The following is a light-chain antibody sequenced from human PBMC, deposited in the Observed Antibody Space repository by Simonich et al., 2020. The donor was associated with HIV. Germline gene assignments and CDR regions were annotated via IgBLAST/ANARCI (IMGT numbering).Light chain of an antibody. CDR2: ANS. J-gene: IGLJ2*01. CDR3: QSYDSSLSGPVV. Sequence: QSVLTQPPSVSGAPGQRVTISCTGSSSNIEARYDVHCYQQLPGTAPQFLIDANSKRPSGVPDRFSGSKSGTSASLALTGLQVEDEADDYCQSYDSSLSGPVVFGGGTKLTVL. V-gene: IGLV1-40*01. CDR1: SSNIEARYD.